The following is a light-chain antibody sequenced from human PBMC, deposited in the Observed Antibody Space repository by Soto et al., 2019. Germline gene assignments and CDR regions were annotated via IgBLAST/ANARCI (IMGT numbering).Light chain of an antibody. Sequence: EIVMTQSPATLSVSPGERATLSCTASQSVSSNLAWYQQKPGQAPRLLIYGASTRATGIPARFSGSGSGTEFTLTISSLQSEDFAVYYCQKYNNWPRTFGQGTKLEIK. CDR2: GAS. CDR1: QSVSSN. CDR3: QKYNNWPRT. J-gene: IGKJ2*02. V-gene: IGKV3-15*01.